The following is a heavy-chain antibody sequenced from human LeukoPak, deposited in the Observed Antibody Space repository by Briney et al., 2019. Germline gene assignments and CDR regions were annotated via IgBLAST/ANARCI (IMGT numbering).Heavy chain of an antibody. V-gene: IGHV3-48*03. D-gene: IGHD3-10*01. CDR1: GFTFSSYE. CDR3: ARVSVLLWFGELRALGALDI. J-gene: IGHJ3*02. CDR2: ISSSGSTI. Sequence: PGGSLRLSCAASGFTFSSYEMNWVRQAPGKGLEWVSYISSSGSTIYYADSVKGRFTISRDNAKNSLYLQMNCLRAEDTAVYYCARVSVLLWFGELRALGALDIWGQGTMVTVSS.